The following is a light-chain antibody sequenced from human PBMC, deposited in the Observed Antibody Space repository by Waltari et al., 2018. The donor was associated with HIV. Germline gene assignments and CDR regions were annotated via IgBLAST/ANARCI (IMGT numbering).Light chain of an antibody. V-gene: IGKV1-12*01. J-gene: IGKJ4*01. CDR3: QQAYSFPLT. CDR2: GTS. CDR1: QGISTY. Sequence: QMTQSPFSVSASVGDRVTVTCWASQGISTYLAWYQQKPGRAPKLLIFGTSTLQSGVPPRFRGSGSGTDFTLTISDLQPEDFATYYCQQAYSFPLTFGGGTRVE.